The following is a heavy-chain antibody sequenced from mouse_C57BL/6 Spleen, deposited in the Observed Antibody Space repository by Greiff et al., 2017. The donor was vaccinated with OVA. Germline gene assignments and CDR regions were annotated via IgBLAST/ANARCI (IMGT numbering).Heavy chain of an antibody. CDR1: GYTFTSYW. D-gene: IGHD2-5*01. CDR3: ARSGTYYSNYEGFAY. Sequence: VQLQQSGAELVKPGASVKMSCKASGYTFTSYWITWVKQRPGQGLEWIGDIYPGSGSTNYNEKFKSKATLSVDTSSSTAYMQLSSLTSEDSAVYYCARSGTYYSNYEGFAYWGQGTLVTVSA. V-gene: IGHV1-55*01. CDR2: IYPGSGST. J-gene: IGHJ3*01.